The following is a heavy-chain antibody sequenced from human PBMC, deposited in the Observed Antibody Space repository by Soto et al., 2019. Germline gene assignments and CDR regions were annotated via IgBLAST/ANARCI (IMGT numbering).Heavy chain of an antibody. CDR1: GFTFSDYY. CDR2: ISSSGSTI. CDR3: ARDKTGELELLPPNWFDP. J-gene: IGHJ5*02. Sequence: PWGSLRLSCAASGFTFSDYYMSWIRQAPGKGLEWVSYISSSGSTIYYADSVKGRFTISRDNAKNSLYLQMNSLRAEDTAVYYCARDKTGELELLPPNWFDPWGQGTLVTVSS. D-gene: IGHD1-7*01. V-gene: IGHV3-11*01.